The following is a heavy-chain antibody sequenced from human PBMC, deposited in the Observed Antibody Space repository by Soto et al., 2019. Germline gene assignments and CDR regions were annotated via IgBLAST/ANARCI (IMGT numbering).Heavy chain of an antibody. J-gene: IGHJ5*02. Sequence: QGQLVQSGAEVKKPGSSVKVSCKASGGTFSSYTISWVRQAPGQGLEWMGGIIPLFGTANYAQKFQGRVTITADKATSTASMELSSLRSEDTAVYYCARDPLGYSNSYNWFDPWGQGTLVTVSS. CDR1: GGTFSSYT. CDR3: ARDPLGYSNSYNWFDP. V-gene: IGHV1-69*06. D-gene: IGHD6-6*01. CDR2: IIPLFGTA.